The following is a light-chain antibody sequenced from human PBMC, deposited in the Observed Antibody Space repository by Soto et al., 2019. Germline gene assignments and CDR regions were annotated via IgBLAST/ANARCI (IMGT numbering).Light chain of an antibody. V-gene: IGKV3-20*01. J-gene: IGKJ5*01. CDR3: QQYGSSPLT. CDR1: QSISRTY. Sequence: ETLLTQSPGTLSLSPGERATLSCRASQSISRTYLAWCQQKPVQAPRLLIYATSSRATGIPDRFSGSGSGTDFTLTISRLEPEDFAVYYCQQYGSSPLTFGGGTRLEIK. CDR2: ATS.